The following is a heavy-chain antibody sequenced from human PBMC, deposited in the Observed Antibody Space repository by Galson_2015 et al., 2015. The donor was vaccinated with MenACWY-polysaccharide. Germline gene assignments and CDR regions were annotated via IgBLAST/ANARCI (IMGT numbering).Heavy chain of an antibody. CDR3: ARLRCSSSSSSDGYCFDY. CDR2: IWQDGSNK. CDR1: GFTFSSYG. V-gene: IGHV3-33*01. J-gene: IGHJ4*02. D-gene: IGHD2-2*01. Sequence: SLRLSCAASGFTFSSYGLHWVRQAPGKGLEWVALIWQDGSNKYYADSVKGRFTISRDNDKNTLYLQMNSLRDEDTAVYYCARLRCSSSSSSDGYCFDYWGQGTLVTVSS.